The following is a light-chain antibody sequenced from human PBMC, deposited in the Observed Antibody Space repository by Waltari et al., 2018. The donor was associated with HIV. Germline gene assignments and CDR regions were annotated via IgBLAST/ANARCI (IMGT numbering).Light chain of an antibody. CDR1: PPNIGSGF. CDR3: GTWDRFLRVGV. CDR2: DDD. Sequence: QPVLTQPPSMSAAPGQNITIACAVTPPNIGSGFLSWYQHLPGTAPKLLIYDDDKRPSGIPDRFSGSKSGTSATLGITGLQPGDEGDYHCGTWDRFLRVGVFGGGTKLTVL. V-gene: IGLV1-51*01. J-gene: IGLJ2*01.